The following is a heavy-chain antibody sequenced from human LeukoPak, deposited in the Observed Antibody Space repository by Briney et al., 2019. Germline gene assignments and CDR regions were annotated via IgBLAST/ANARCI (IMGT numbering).Heavy chain of an antibody. Sequence: SETLSLTGTVSGGSISSSIYYWGWIRQPPGKGLEWIGTIYYSGSTYYNPSLKSRVTISVDTSKNQFSLKLTSVTAPDTAVYYCAGQDRAYDYGSGSYSRWFDPWGLGTLVTVSS. V-gene: IGHV4-39*07. CDR3: AGQDRAYDYGSGSYSRWFDP. CDR2: IYYSGST. D-gene: IGHD3-10*01. J-gene: IGHJ5*02. CDR1: GGSISSSIYY.